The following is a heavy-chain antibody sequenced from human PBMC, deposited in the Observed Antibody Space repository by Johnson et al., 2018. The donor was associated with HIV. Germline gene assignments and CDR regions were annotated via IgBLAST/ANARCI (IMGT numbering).Heavy chain of an antibody. CDR1: GFTFSNYG. CDR2: IWYDGSNK. J-gene: IGHJ3*01. CDR3: AKDLVWNSGSYWDAFDV. D-gene: IGHD1-26*01. Sequence: VESGGGVVQPGRSLRLSCAASGFTFSNYGMHWVRQTPGKGLEWVAVIWYDGSNKYYADSVKGRFTVSRDNSKNTLYLHMNSLKPEDTAVYYCAKDLVWNSGSYWDAFDVWGQGTKVTVSS. V-gene: IGHV3-33*06.